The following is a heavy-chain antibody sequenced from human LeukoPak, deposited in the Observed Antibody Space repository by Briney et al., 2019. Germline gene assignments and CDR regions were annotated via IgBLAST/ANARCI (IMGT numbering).Heavy chain of an antibody. CDR3: VKGVTMVRGSREFDY. J-gene: IGHJ4*02. D-gene: IGHD3-10*01. V-gene: IGHV3-30*18. Sequence: PGRSLRLSCAASGFTFNNYGMHWVRQAPGKGLEWVAVISYDGSNKYYADSVKGRFTTSRDNSKNTLYLQMNNLRAEDTAIFYCVKGVTMVRGSREFDYWGQGTLVTVSS. CDR1: GFTFNNYG. CDR2: ISYDGSNK.